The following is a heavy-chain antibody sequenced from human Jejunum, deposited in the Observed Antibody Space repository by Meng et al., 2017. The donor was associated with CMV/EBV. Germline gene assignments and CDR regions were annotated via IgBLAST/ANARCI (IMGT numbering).Heavy chain of an antibody. CDR2: ISDSGGTT. CDR3: AKRSLSSLRYLDT. D-gene: IGHD3-10*01. J-gene: IGHJ4*02. V-gene: IGHV3-23*01. Sequence: ASGFSFSNSVMNWVRQAPGKGLEWVSIISDSGGTTYYADSVKGRFTISRDNSKNMLYLQMNSLRVEDTAIYFCAKRSLSSLRYLDTWGQGTLVTVSS. CDR1: GFSFSNSV.